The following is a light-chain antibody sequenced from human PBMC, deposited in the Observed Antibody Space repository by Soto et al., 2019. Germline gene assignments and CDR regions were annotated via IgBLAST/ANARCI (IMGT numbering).Light chain of an antibody. Sequence: QAVVTQPPSVSAAPGQKVTISCSGSSSNIGTYYVSWYQHVPGTAPKLLIYDNNERPSGIPDRFSGSKSGTSATLGITGLQTEDEADYHCGTWDSSLSAVVFGGGTMLTVL. CDR3: GTWDSSLSAVV. CDR1: SSNIGTYY. J-gene: IGLJ2*01. CDR2: DNN. V-gene: IGLV1-51*01.